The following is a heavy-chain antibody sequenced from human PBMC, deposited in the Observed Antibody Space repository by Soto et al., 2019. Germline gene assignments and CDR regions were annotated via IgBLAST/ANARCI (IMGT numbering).Heavy chain of an antibody. D-gene: IGHD2-2*01. CDR3: AKGLSCSSTSCYSGDYYYYGMDV. J-gene: IGHJ6*02. Sequence: GGSLRLSCAASGFTFSSYGMHWVRQAPGKGLEWVAVISYDGSNKYYADSVKGRFTISRDNSKNTLYLQMNSLRAEDTAVYYCAKGLSCSSTSCYSGDYYYYGMDVWGQGTTVTVSS. CDR1: GFTFSSYG. V-gene: IGHV3-30*18. CDR2: ISYDGSNK.